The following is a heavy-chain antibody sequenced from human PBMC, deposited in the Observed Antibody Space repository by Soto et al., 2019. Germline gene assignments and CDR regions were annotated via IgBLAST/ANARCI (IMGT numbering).Heavy chain of an antibody. J-gene: IGHJ6*03. CDR2: ISGVGSII. V-gene: IGHV3-11*01. Sequence: QVQLVESGGGLVKPGGSLRLSCAVSGLTFSDYYMSWIRQAPGKGLEWVSYISGVGSIIYYADSVKGRFTISRDNAKNSLYLQMNSLRAEDTAVYYCARGPETDADYYYYYMDVWGKGTTVTVSS. CDR1: GLTFSDYY. CDR3: ARGPETDADYYYYYMDV.